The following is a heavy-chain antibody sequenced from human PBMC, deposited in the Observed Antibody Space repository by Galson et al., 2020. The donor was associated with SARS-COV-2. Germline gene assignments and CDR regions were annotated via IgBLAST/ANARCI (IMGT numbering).Heavy chain of an antibody. Sequence: ASVKVSCKASGYTFTGHYMHWVRLAPGQGLEWMGRINPNSGDTDVAQKFQGRVTMTTDTSPTTAYMELSRLTSDDTAVYYCTRGSNSSPFYHFDPWGQGTLGTVSS. CDR2: INPNSGDT. V-gene: IGHV1-2*06. J-gene: IGHJ5*02. CDR1: GYTFTGHY. CDR3: TRGSNSSPFYHFDP. D-gene: IGHD3-10*01.